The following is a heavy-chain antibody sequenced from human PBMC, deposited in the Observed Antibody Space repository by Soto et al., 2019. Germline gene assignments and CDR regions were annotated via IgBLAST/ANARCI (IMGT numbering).Heavy chain of an antibody. CDR2: IYHSGST. CDR3: ARVPGP. V-gene: IGHV4-30-2*01. CDR1: GGYLSSGGYS. J-gene: IGHJ5*02. D-gene: IGHD7-27*01. Sequence: SETLSVTWAVSGGYLSSGGYSWSWIRQPPGKGLEWIGYIYHSGSTYYNPSLKSRVTISVDRSKNQFSLKLSSVTAADTAVYYCARVPGPWGQGTLVTVSS.